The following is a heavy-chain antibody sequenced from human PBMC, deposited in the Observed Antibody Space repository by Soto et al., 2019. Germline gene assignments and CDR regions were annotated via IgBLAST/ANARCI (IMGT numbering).Heavy chain of an antibody. D-gene: IGHD3-10*01. J-gene: IGHJ4*02. CDR2: ISDSGGST. CDR1: GFTFSRFG. V-gene: IGHV3-23*01. Sequence: GGSLRLSCAASGFTFSRFGMNWVRQAPGKGLEWVSGISDSGGSTYYADSVKGRFTISRDNSRDTLYLQMNSLRAEDTALYYCASSSPASDYWGQGTLVTVSS. CDR3: ASSSPASDY.